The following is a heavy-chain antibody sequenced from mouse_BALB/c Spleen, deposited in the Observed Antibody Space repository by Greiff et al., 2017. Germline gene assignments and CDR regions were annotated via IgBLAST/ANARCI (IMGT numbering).Heavy chain of an antibody. CDR2: ISSGGST. Sequence: EVKLMESGGGLVKPGGSLKLSCAASGFTFSSYAMSWVRQTPEKRLEWVASISSGGSTYYPDSVKGRFTISRDNARNILYLQMSSQRSEDTAMYYCARGAGSSSLFAYWGQGTLVTVSA. V-gene: IGHV5-6-5*01. CDR3: ARGAGSSSLFAY. J-gene: IGHJ3*01. CDR1: GFTFSSYA. D-gene: IGHD1-1*01.